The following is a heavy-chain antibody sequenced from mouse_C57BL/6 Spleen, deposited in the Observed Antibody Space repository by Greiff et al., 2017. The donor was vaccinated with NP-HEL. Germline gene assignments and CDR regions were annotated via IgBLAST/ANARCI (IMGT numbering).Heavy chain of an antibody. CDR1: GFTFSDYY. CDR3: ARPSSNYGHFDY. CDR2: ISNGGGST. D-gene: IGHD2-5*01. V-gene: IGHV5-12*01. J-gene: IGHJ2*01. Sequence: EVQLQESGGGLVQPGGSLKLSCAASGFTFSDYYMYWVRQTPEKRLEWVAYISNGGGSTYYPDTVKGRFTISRDNAKNTLYLQMSRLKSEDTAMYYCARPSSNYGHFDYWGQGTTLTVSS.